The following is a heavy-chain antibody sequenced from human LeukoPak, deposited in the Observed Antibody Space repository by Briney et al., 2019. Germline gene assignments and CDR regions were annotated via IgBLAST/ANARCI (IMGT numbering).Heavy chain of an antibody. CDR3: AKDYYYDSSGYPNVNWFDP. J-gene: IGHJ5*02. CDR1: GFTFSSYS. D-gene: IGHD3-22*01. V-gene: IGHV3-23*01. CDR2: ISGSGGST. Sequence: PGGSLRLSCAASGFTFSSYSMNWVRQAPGKGLEWVSAISGSGGSTYYADSVKGRFTISRDNSKNTLYLQMNSLRAEDTAVYYCAKDYYYDSSGYPNVNWFDPWGQGTLVTVSS.